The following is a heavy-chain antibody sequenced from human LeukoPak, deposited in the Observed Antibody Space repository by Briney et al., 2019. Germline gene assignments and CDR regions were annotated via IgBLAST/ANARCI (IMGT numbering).Heavy chain of an antibody. CDR2: IYHTGST. J-gene: IGHJ5*02. D-gene: IGHD1-26*01. V-gene: IGHV4-30-2*01. Sequence: SETLSLTCTVSGASISSGSYYWSWIRQPPGKGLEWIGYIYHTGSTSYNPSLESRVTISLDGSKTQFSLQLRSVTAADTALYHCARGSIVGARSNWFDPWGQRTLVTVSS. CDR3: ARGSIVGARSNWFDP. CDR1: GASISSGSYY.